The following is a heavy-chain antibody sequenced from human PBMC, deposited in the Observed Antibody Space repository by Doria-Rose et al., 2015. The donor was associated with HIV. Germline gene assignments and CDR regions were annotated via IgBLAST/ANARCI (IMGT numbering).Heavy chain of an antibody. D-gene: IGHD6-13*01. CDR3: ARIKSSRWYHKYYFDF. CDR1: GVSLSSPGMG. Sequence: SCPVLVKPTETLTLTCTVSGVSLSSPGMGVSWIRQPPGKALEWLANIFSDDERSYNTSLKSRLTISRGTSKSQVVLTMTDMDPVDTATYYCARIKSSRWYHKYYFDFWGQGTLVIVSA. V-gene: IGHV2-26*01. J-gene: IGHJ4*02. CDR2: IFSDDER.